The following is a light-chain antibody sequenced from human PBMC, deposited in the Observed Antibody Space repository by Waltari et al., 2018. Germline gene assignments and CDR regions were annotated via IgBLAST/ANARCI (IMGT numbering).Light chain of an antibody. J-gene: IGKJ4*01. CDR1: KNIRSY. V-gene: IGKV1-16*01. Sequence: DLQITQSPSSLSASVGDRVTISCRASKNIRSYLSWYQQKPGIAPKLVIYAASTLQSGVPSRFSGSGSGTNFTLTITSLQAEDFATYYCQQYNSYALTFGGGTKVEIK. CDR2: AAS. CDR3: QQYNSYALT.